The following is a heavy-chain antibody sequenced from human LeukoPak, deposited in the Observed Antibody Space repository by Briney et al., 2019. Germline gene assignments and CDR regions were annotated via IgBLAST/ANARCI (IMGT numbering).Heavy chain of an antibody. V-gene: IGHV4-34*01. D-gene: IGHD6-19*01. CDR1: GGSFSGYY. CDR2: INHSGST. CDR3: ARVLEGSSGQHWYFDL. Sequence: SETLSLTCAVYGGSFSGYYWSWIRQPPGKGLEWIGEINHSGSTNYNPSPKSRVTISVDTSKNQFSLRLSSVTAADTAVYYCARVLEGSSGQHWYFDLWGRGTLVTVSS. J-gene: IGHJ2*01.